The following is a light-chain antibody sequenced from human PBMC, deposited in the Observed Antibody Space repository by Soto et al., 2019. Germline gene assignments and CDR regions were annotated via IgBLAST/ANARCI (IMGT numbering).Light chain of an antibody. CDR2: GAS. Sequence: EIVLTQSPGTLSLSPGERATLSCRASQSISSTFLAWYQQTPGQAPRLLIYGASTRATGIPERFRGSGSGTDFTLTIISLETEDFAIFACHQYECSPISFGQGTKVERK. CDR1: QSISSTF. V-gene: IGKV3-20*01. J-gene: IGKJ2*01. CDR3: HQYECSPIS.